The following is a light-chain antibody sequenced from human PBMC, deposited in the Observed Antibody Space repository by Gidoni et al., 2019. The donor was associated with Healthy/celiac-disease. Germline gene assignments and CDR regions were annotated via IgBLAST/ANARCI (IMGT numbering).Light chain of an antibody. Sequence: DIQMTQSPSSLSASVGDRVTITCQASLDISNYLHWYQQKPGKAPKLLIYDASNLETGVPSRFSGSGSGTDFTFTISSLQPEDIATYYCQQNDNLPSVTFGQVTRLEIK. CDR3: QQNDNLPSVT. CDR2: DAS. V-gene: IGKV1-33*01. J-gene: IGKJ5*01. CDR1: LDISNY.